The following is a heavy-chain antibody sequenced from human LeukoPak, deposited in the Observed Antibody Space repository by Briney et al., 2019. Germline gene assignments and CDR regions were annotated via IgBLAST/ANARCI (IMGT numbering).Heavy chain of an antibody. D-gene: IGHD2-21*02. J-gene: IGHJ3*02. CDR3: ARGLGFIVVVTSSPDAFDI. V-gene: IGHV1-8*02. Sequence: ASVKVSCKAAGFSFTTFHINWVRQAPGQGPEWMGWVNPDTGNTGLAQKFQGRVTLTSDTSISTAYMELNSPRSDDTAVYYCARGLGFIVVVTSSPDAFDIWGQGTMVTVSS. CDR1: GFSFTTFH. CDR2: VNPDTGNT.